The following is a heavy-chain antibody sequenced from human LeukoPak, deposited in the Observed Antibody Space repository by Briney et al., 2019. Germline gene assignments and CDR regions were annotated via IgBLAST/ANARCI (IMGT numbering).Heavy chain of an antibody. CDR3: TTGPYSGYDSPFDY. Sequence: GGSLRLSCAASKFTFSNAWMSWVRQAPGKGLEWVGRIKSKTDGGTIDYTAPVKGRFTISRDDSKNTLHLQMNSLKTEDTAVYYCTTGPYSGYDSPFDYWGQGTLVTVSS. CDR1: KFTFSNAW. J-gene: IGHJ4*02. D-gene: IGHD5-12*01. V-gene: IGHV3-15*01. CDR2: IKSKTDGGTI.